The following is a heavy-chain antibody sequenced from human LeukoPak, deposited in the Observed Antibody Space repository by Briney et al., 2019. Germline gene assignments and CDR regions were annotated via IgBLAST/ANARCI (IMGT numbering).Heavy chain of an antibody. CDR2: IKSKTDGGTT. CDR3: TTDLVVVIADGPY. J-gene: IGHJ4*02. D-gene: IGHD2-21*01. V-gene: IGHV3-15*01. Sequence: GGSLRLSCAASGFTFSNAWMSWVRQAPGKGLEWVGRIKSKTDGGTTDYAAPVKGRFTISRDDSKNTLYLQMNSLKTEDTAVYYCTTDLVVVIADGPYWGQGTLVTVSS. CDR1: GFTFSNAW.